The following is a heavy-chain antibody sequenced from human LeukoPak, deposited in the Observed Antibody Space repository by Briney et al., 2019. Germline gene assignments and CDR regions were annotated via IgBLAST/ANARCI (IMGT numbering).Heavy chain of an antibody. CDR2: ISGYNGNT. V-gene: IGHV1-18*01. J-gene: IGHJ4*02. D-gene: IGHD5-12*01. CDR1: SYSFTRYG. Sequence: ASVKVSCKASSYSFTRYGISWVRQAPGRGLEWMGWISGYNGNTNYAQKFLGRVSMTADTSTSTAYMELRSLTSDDTAVYYCARSGRGTYYYFDLWGLGTLVTVSS. CDR3: ARSGRGTYYYFDL.